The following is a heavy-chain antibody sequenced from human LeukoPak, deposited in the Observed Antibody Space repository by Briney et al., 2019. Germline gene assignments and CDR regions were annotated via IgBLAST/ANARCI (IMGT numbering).Heavy chain of an antibody. J-gene: IGHJ4*02. CDR3: SREGAGWGDY. V-gene: IGHV3-48*02. CDR1: GFTLRGYN. D-gene: IGHD3-16*01. CDR2: ITGDGDKI. Sequence: GGSLRLSCAASGFTLRGYNMNWVRQAPGKGPEWLAHITGDGDKIYYAGSAKGRFIISRDLAKNSLSLQMNNLRDEDTAIYYCSREGAGWGDYWGQGILVTVSS.